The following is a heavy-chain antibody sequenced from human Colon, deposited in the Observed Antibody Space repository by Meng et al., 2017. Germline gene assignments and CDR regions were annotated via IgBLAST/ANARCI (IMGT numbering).Heavy chain of an antibody. J-gene: IGHJ2*01. CDR1: GFTFSSYE. Sequence: GESLKISCAASGFTFSSYEMNWVRQAPGKGLEWVAYISSSGDTIYHADSLKGRFTISRDNAKNSLYLQMNNLRVEDTAVYYCARDLGQPLVDWYFDLWGHGTRVTVSS. V-gene: IGHV3-48*03. CDR2: ISSSGDTI. CDR3: ARDLGQPLVDWYFDL. D-gene: IGHD6-13*01.